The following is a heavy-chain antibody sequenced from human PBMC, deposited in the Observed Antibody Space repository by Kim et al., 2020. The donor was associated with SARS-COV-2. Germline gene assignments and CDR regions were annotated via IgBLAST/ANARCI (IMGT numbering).Heavy chain of an antibody. CDR3: ARDRSTIVENHFDY. D-gene: IGHD1-26*01. Sequence: AQKVQGRVTMTRDTSTSTVYMELSSLRSEDTAVYYCARDRSTIVENHFDYWGQGTLVTVSS. J-gene: IGHJ4*02. V-gene: IGHV1-46*01.